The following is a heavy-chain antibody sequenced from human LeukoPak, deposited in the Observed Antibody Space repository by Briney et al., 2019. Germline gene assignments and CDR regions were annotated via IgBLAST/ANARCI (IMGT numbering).Heavy chain of an antibody. Sequence: SETLSLTCTVSGGSISSYYWSWIRQPPGKGLEWIGYIYYSGSTNYNPSLKSRVTISVDTSKNQFSLKLSSVTAADTAVYYCARSRYFDWSNWFAPWGQGTLVTVSS. CDR3: ARSRYFDWSNWFAP. CDR2: IYYSGST. D-gene: IGHD3-9*01. J-gene: IGHJ5*02. V-gene: IGHV4-59*08. CDR1: GGSISSYY.